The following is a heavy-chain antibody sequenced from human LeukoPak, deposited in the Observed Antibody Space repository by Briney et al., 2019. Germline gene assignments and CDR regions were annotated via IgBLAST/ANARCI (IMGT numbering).Heavy chain of an antibody. CDR2: ISGTGGAT. J-gene: IGHJ5*01. D-gene: IGHD2-21*01. Sequence: GGSLRLSCVASGFSFGNYAMSWVRQAPGKGLQWVSQISGTGGATWYAGFARDRFTISRDNSKKTLYLQMSGLRVEDTAMHYCVKDPRDTYGTNWFVSWGQGTLLIVSS. CDR1: GFSFGNYA. V-gene: IGHV3-23*01. CDR3: VKDPRDTYGTNWFVS.